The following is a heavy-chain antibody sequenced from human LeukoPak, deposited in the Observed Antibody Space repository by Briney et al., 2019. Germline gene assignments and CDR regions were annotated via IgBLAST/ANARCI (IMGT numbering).Heavy chain of an antibody. CDR2: ISGSGGTT. CDR3: AEGSGSLDY. Sequence: PGGSLRLSCAASGFTFSSYAMSWVRQAPGKGLKWVSVISGSGGTTYYADSVKGRFTISRDSSKNTVYLQMNSLRAEDTAVYYCAEGSGSLDYWGQGTLVTVSS. CDR1: GFTFSSYA. J-gene: IGHJ4*02. V-gene: IGHV3-23*01. D-gene: IGHD1-26*01.